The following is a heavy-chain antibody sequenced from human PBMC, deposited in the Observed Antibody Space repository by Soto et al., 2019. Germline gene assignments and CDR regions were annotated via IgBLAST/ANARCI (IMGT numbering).Heavy chain of an antibody. V-gene: IGHV5-10-1*01. Sequence: PGESLKISCKGSGYSFTSYWISWVRQMPGKGLEWMGRIDPSDSYTNYSPSFQGHVTISADKSISTAYLQWSSLKASDTAMYYCARRPDLNEYSSSSDWFDPWGQGTLVTVSS. CDR3: ARRPDLNEYSSSSDWFDP. D-gene: IGHD6-6*01. J-gene: IGHJ5*02. CDR2: IDPSDSYT. CDR1: GYSFTSYW.